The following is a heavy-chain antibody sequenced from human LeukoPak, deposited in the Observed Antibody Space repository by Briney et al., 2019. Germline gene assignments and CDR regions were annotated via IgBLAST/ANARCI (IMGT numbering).Heavy chain of an antibody. CDR2: INPTGTAT. Sequence: ASVKVSCKASGYTFTDYYINWVRQAPGQGLEWIGWINPTGTATIYAEKFQGRVTLTRDRSTTTDYMELRSLKSEDTAVYYCARDNSVGDIAWWFDPWGQGTPVTVSS. D-gene: IGHD1-26*01. J-gene: IGHJ5*02. V-gene: IGHV1-46*01. CDR1: GYTFTDYY. CDR3: ARDNSVGDIAWWFDP.